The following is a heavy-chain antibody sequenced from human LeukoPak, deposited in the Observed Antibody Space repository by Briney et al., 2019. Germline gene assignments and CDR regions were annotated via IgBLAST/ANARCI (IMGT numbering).Heavy chain of an antibody. CDR1: GFTFDDYA. CDR2: ISWNSGSI. Sequence: PGGSLRLSCAASGFTFDDYAMHWVRQAPGKGLEWVSGISWNSGSIGYADSVKGRFTISRDNAKNSLYLQMNSLRAADTALYYCVQGTRRGAITMVRGAIGKSYYFDSWGQGTLVTVSS. CDR3: VQGTRRGAITMVRGAIGKSYYFDS. V-gene: IGHV3-9*01. D-gene: IGHD3-10*01. J-gene: IGHJ4*02.